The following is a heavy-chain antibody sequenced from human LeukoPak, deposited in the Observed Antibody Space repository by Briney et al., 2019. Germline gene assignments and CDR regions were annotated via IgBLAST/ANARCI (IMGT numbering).Heavy chain of an antibody. D-gene: IGHD3-9*01. J-gene: IGHJ4*02. CDR2: INHSGST. CDR3: ARQVWSYDILTGYYPFDY. Sequence: SGTLSLTCAVSGGSISSSNWWSWVRQPPGKGLEWIGEINHSGSTNYNPSLKSRVTISVDTSKNQFSLKLSSVTAADTAVYYCARQVWSYDILTGYYPFDYWGQGTLVTVSS. V-gene: IGHV4-4*02. CDR1: GGSISSSNW.